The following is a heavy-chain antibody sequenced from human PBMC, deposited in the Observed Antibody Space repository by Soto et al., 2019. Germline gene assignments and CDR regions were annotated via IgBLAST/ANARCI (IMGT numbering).Heavy chain of an antibody. Sequence: GESLKISCKGSGYSFTSYWIGWVRQMPGKGLEWMGIIYPGDSDTRYSPSFQGQVTISADKSISTAYLQWSSLKASDTAMYYCARRTGTVYSSSWYGDFDYWGQGTLVTVSS. CDR2: IYPGDSDT. D-gene: IGHD6-13*01. V-gene: IGHV5-51*01. CDR1: GYSFTSYW. J-gene: IGHJ4*02. CDR3: ARRTGTVYSSSWYGDFDY.